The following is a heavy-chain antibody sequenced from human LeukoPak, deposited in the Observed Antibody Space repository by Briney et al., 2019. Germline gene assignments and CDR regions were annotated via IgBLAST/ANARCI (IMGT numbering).Heavy chain of an antibody. CDR3: ARAYAPNYYDSSGLGLAFDI. V-gene: IGHV3-21*01. CDR2: ISSSSSYI. J-gene: IGHJ3*02. Sequence: GGALRLSCAESLVTFSSYSMNWVRQAPGKGLEWVSSISSSSSYIYYADSVKGRFTISRDNVKNSLYLQMNSLRAEDTAVYYCARAYAPNYYDSSGLGLAFDIWGQGTMVTVSS. CDR1: LVTFSSYS. D-gene: IGHD3-22*01.